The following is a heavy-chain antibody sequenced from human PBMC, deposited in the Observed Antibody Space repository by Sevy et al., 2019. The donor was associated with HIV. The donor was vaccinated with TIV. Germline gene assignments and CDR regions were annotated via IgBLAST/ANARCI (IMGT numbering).Heavy chain of an antibody. CDR2: ISGSGTRT. CDR1: GFSFDSYG. V-gene: IGHV3-23*01. J-gene: IGHJ6*03. CDR3: GEGGGGHYDPDEIGYYFYYYNMDV. D-gene: IGHD3-22*01. Sequence: GGSLRLSCAVSGFSFDSYGMTWVRQAPGKGLEWVSGISGSGTRTYYADSVKGRFIISRDNSKNTLYLQMNSLRSEDTALYYWGEGGGGHYDPDEIGYYFYYYNMDVWGKGTTVTVSS.